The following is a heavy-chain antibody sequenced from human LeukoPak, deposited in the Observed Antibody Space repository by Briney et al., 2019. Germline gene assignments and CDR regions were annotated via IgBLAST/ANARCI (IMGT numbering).Heavy chain of an antibody. D-gene: IGHD2-21*02. V-gene: IGHV1-24*01. Sequence: ASVKVSCKVSGYTLTELSMHWVRQAPGKGLEWMGGFDPEDGETIYAQKFQGRVTMTEDTSTDTAYMELSSLRSEDTAVYYCATEPIYGDLDAFDIWGQGTMVTVPS. CDR3: ATEPIYGDLDAFDI. J-gene: IGHJ3*02. CDR2: FDPEDGET. CDR1: GYTLTELS.